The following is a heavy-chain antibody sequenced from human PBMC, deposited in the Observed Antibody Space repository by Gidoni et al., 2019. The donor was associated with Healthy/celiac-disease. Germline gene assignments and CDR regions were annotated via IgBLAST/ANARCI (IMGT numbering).Heavy chain of an antibody. D-gene: IGHD3-22*01. CDR3: ARSPYYDSSGTFLD. Sequence: QVQLQQWGAGLLKPSETLSLTFAVYGGSFSGYHWSWIPQPPGKGLEWIGEINHSGSTNYNPSLKSRVTISVDTSKNQFSLKLSSVTAADTAVYYCARSPYYDSSGTFLDWGQGTLVTVSS. J-gene: IGHJ4*02. V-gene: IGHV4-34*01. CDR2: INHSGST. CDR1: GGSFSGYH.